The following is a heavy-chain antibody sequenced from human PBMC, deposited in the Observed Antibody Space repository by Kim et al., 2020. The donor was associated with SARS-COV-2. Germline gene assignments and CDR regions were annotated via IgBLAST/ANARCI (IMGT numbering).Heavy chain of an antibody. Sequence: GGSLRLSCAASGFRFSNYEMNWVRQTPGKGLEWISYINSISRSIYYADSVRGRFTISRDNAKNSLYLQMNGLRAEDTAVYYCAREVVVSRDALDIWCHGTMVTVSS. D-gene: IGHD3-22*01. CDR2: INSISRSI. J-gene: IGHJ3*02. V-gene: IGHV3-48*03. CDR1: GFRFSNYE. CDR3: AREVVVSRDALDI.